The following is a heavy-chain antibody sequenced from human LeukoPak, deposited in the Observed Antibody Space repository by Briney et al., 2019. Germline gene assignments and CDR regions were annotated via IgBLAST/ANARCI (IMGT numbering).Heavy chain of an antibody. CDR2: IKQDGREK. CDR3: ARVHDYGVHFDC. D-gene: IGHD4-17*01. V-gene: IGHV3-7*01. CDR1: GFTFSSHW. Sequence: GVSLRLSCAASGFTFSSHWMSWVRQAPAKGLEWVASIKQDGREKHHVDSVKGRFTISRDNDKHSVYLQMNSLRAEDTAVYYCARVHDYGVHFDCWGQGTLVTVSS. J-gene: IGHJ4*02.